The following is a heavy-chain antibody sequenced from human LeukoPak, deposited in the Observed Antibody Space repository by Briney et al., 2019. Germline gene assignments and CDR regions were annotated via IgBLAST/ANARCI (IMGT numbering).Heavy chain of an antibody. CDR3: ARDRRIAAAGTFLDY. CDR1: GGSISSGGYY. CDR2: IYYSGST. J-gene: IGHJ4*02. D-gene: IGHD6-13*01. V-gene: IGHV4-31*03. Sequence: SETLSLTCTVSGGSISSGGYYWSWLRQHPGKGLEWIGYIYYSGSTYYNPSLKSRVTISVDTSKNQFSLKLSSVTAADTAVYYCARDRRIAAAGTFLDYWGQGTLVTVSS.